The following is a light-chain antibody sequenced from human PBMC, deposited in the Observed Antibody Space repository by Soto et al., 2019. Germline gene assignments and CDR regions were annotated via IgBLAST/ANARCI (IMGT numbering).Light chain of an antibody. J-gene: IGLJ3*02. V-gene: IGLV1-47*01. CDR2: KNN. Sequence: QSVLTQPPSASGTPGQRVTISCSGGSYNVGKNLVYWYQQRPGTAPKLIIFKNNQRPSGVPDRFSGSNSGSSASLAISGLRSEDEADYFCAAWDDRLSAWVFCAGTELTVL. CDR1: SYNVGKNL. CDR3: AAWDDRLSAWV.